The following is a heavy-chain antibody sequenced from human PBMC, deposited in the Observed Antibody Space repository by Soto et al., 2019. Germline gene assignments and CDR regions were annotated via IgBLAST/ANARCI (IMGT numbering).Heavy chain of an antibody. CDR1: RFTFSSYV. V-gene: IGHV3-23*01. J-gene: IGHJ5*02. CDR3: AKVNDFWSARKKGWFDP. CDR2: ISAGGGST. Sequence: EVQLLESGGGLVQPGGSLRLSCAASRFTFSSYVMSWVRQGPGKGLDWVAIISAGGGSTYYADSVKGRFTISRDNPKNTLYLQMNSLRVEDSAVYYCAKVNDFWSARKKGWFDPWGQGTLVTVSS. D-gene: IGHD3-3*01.